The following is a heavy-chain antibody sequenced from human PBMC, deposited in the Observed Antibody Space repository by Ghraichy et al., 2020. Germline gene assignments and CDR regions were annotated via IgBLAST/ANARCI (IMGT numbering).Heavy chain of an antibody. D-gene: IGHD3-22*01. CDR1: GFTFSSYS. Sequence: GGSLRLSCAASGFTFSSYSMNWVRQAPGKGLEWVSSISSSSSYIYYADSVKGRFTISRDNAKNSLYLQMNSLRAEDTAVYYCARDHEYYYDSSGYYQGYFDLWGRGTLVTVSS. V-gene: IGHV3-21*01. CDR2: ISSSSSYI. CDR3: ARDHEYYYDSSGYYQGYFDL. J-gene: IGHJ2*01.